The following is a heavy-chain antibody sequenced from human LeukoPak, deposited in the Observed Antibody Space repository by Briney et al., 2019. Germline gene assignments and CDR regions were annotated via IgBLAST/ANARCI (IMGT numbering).Heavy chain of an antibody. D-gene: IGHD6-13*01. Sequence: GSLRLSCAASGFTFSSYGMSWVRQAPGKGLEWVSAISGSGGSTYYADSVKGRFTISRDNSKNTLYLQMNSLRAEDTAVYYCAKGASRSSWYFSYYYMDVWGKGTTVTISS. J-gene: IGHJ6*03. CDR1: GFTFSSYG. V-gene: IGHV3-23*01. CDR3: AKGASRSSWYFSYYYMDV. CDR2: ISGSGGST.